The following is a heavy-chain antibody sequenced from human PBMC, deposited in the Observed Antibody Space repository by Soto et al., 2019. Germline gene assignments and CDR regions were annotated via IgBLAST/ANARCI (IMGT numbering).Heavy chain of an antibody. CDR2: INPIFGTA. J-gene: IGHJ6*02. CDR1: GYTFTGYY. V-gene: IGHV1-69*13. D-gene: IGHD6-6*01. Sequence: GASVKVSCKASGYTFTGYYMHWVRQAPGQGLEWMGWINPIFGTANYAQKFQGRVTITADESTSTAYMELSSLRSEDTAVYYCARGLAARQSYYYYYGMDVWGQGTTVTDSS. CDR3: ARGLAARQSYYYYYGMDV.